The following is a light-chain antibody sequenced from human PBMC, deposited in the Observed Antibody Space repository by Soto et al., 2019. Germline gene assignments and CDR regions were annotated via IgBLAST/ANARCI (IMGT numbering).Light chain of an antibody. V-gene: IGKV1-39*01. CDR3: QQSYSTPWT. CDR2: DAS. Sequence: DIQITKSPSTPSASVVDRATITCRAIQSISSWLAWYQQKPGKAPKLLIYDASSLQSGAPSRFSGSGSGTDFTLTISSLQPEDFATYYCQQSYSTPWTFGQGTKVDIK. CDR1: QSISSW. J-gene: IGKJ1*01.